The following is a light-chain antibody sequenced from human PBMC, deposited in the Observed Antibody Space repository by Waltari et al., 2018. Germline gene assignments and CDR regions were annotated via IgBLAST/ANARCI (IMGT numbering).Light chain of an antibody. V-gene: IGKV1-33*01. Sequence: DIQMTQSPSSLSASVGDRVNITCQASKNSYNFLNWYQQKPGKVPKLLIYDASNLETGVPSRFSGSGFGTDFTFTITSLQPEDIATYYCQQYGLTFGGGTKVEIK. CDR1: KNSYNF. CDR2: DAS. CDR3: QQYGLT. J-gene: IGKJ4*01.